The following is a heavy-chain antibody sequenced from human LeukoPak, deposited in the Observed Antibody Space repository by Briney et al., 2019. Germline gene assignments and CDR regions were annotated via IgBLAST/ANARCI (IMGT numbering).Heavy chain of an antibody. CDR1: GFTFDDYA. CDR2: ISGDGGST. D-gene: IGHD3-10*01. J-gene: IGHJ5*02. V-gene: IGHV3-43*02. Sequence: PGGSLRLSCAASGFTFDDYAMHWVRQAPGKGLEWVSLISGDGGSTYYADSVKGRFTISRDNSKNSLYLRMNSLRTEDTALYYCAKDGADYYYGSGSYYPDHWGQGTLVTVSS. CDR3: AKDGADYYYGSGSYYPDH.